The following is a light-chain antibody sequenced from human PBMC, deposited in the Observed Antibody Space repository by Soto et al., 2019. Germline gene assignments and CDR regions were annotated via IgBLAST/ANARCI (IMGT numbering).Light chain of an antibody. V-gene: IGLV2-14*01. CDR2: EVT. Sequence: QSALTHPAPLSGSPRQSITIACIGTSSDIGPYNYVSWYQQHPDKAPKLILYEVTNRPSGASDRFSGCMSGNAAFLTISGLQAEDEADYYCSAYSSSATPYVFGTGTKVTGL. CDR1: SSDIGPYNY. CDR3: SAYSSSATPYV. J-gene: IGLJ1*01.